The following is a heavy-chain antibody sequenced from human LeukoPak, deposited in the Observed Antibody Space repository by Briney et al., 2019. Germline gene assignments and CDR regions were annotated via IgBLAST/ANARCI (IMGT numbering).Heavy chain of an antibody. V-gene: IGHV3-11*04. D-gene: IGHD3-22*01. CDR1: GGSFSGYY. Sequence: LSLTCAVYGGSFSGYYWSWIRQAPGKGLEWVSYISSSSSTIYYADSVKGRFTISRDNAKNSLYLQLNSLRDEDTAVYYCARLCRNYYDSSSLDYWGQGTLVTVSS. CDR2: ISSSSSTI. J-gene: IGHJ4*02. CDR3: ARLCRNYYDSSSLDY.